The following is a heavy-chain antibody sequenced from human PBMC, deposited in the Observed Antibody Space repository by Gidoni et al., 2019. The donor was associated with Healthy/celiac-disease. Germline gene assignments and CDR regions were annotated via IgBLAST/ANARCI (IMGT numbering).Heavy chain of an antibody. CDR1: GGTFSSYT. V-gene: IGHV1-69*02. CDR3: ARAWDGSSFDY. Sequence: QVPLVQAGSEVKKPGSSVQVSCTAAGGTFSSYTISSVRQAPGQGLEWMGRIIPILGIANYAQKFQGRVTITADKSTSTAYMELSSLRSEDTAVYYCARAWDGSSFDYWGQGTLVTVSS. J-gene: IGHJ4*02. CDR2: IIPILGIA. D-gene: IGHD1-26*01.